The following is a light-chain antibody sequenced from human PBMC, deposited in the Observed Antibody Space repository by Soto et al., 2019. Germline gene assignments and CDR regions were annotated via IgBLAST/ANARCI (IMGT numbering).Light chain of an antibody. CDR2: GNT. V-gene: IGLV1-40*01. Sequence: QAVVTQPPSVSGAPGQRVTISCTGSSSNIGAGYDVNWYQQLPGTAPKLLIYGNTNRPSGVPDRFSGSKSGTSASLAITGLQAEDEADYYCQSYDSSLSVYVVFGGGTQLTVL. CDR3: QSYDSSLSVYVV. J-gene: IGLJ2*01. CDR1: SSNIGAGYD.